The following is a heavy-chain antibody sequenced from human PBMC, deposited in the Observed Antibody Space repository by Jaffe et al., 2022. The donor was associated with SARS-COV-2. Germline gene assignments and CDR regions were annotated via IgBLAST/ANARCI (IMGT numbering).Heavy chain of an antibody. D-gene: IGHD6-13*01. CDR1: GFTFSSYG. CDR3: AKEIDSSSPKELYFQH. CDR2: ISYDGSNK. V-gene: IGHV3-30*18. J-gene: IGHJ1*01. Sequence: QVQLVESGGGVVQPGRSLRLSCAASGFTFSSYGMHWVRQAPGKGLEWVAVISYDGSNKYYADSVKGRFTISRDNSKNTLYLQMNSLRAEDTAVYYCAKEIDSSSPKELYFQHWGQGTLVTVSS.